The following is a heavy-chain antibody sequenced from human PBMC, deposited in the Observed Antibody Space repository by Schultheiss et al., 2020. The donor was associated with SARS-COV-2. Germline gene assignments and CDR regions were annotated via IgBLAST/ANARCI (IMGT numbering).Heavy chain of an antibody. CDR2: ISSSSRTI. V-gene: IGHV3-48*01. CDR3: ARDQSDYSNCDY. CDR1: GFTFSSYS. J-gene: IGHJ4*02. D-gene: IGHD4-11*01. Sequence: GESLKISCAASGFTFSSYSMNWVRQAPGKGLEWVSYISSSSRTIYYADSVKGRFTISRDNAKNSLYLQMNSLRAEDTAVYYCARDQSDYSNCDYWGQGTLVTVSS.